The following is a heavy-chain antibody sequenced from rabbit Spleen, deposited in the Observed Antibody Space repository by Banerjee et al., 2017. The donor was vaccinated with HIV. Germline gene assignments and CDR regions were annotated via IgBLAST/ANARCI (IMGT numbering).Heavy chain of an antibody. CDR1: GVSFNFNSY. V-gene: IGHV1S40*01. Sequence: QSLEESGGDLVKPGASLTLTCTASGVSFNFNSYMCWVRQAPGKGLEWIACIDTGSRDFTYYASWAKGRFTISKTSSTTVTLQMTSLTVADTATYFCARDTGSSFSTYGMDLWGPGTLVTVS. D-gene: IGHD8-1*01. CDR2: IDTGSRDFT. CDR3: ARDTGSSFSTYGMDL. J-gene: IGHJ6*01.